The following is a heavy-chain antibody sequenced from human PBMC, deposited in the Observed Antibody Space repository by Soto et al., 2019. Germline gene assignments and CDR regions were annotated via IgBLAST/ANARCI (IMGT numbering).Heavy chain of an antibody. J-gene: IGHJ6*02. CDR2: ISSNGGST. V-gene: IGHV3-64D*06. CDR3: VNGAVAGTTDYGMDV. Sequence: HPGGSLRLSCSASGFTFSSYAMHWVRQAPGKGLEYVSAISSNGGSTYYADSVNGRFTISRDNSKNTLYLQMSSLRAEETVVYYCVNGAVAGTTDYGMDVWGQATTVTVSS. CDR1: GFTFSSYA. D-gene: IGHD6-19*01.